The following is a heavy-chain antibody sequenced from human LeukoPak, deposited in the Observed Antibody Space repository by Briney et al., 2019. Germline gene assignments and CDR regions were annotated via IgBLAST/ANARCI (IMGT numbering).Heavy chain of an antibody. Sequence: PGGSLRLSCAASGFTFSSYGMHWVRQAPGKGLEWVAVIWYDGSNKYYADSVKGRFTISGDNSKNTLYLQMNSLRAEDTAVYYCAREIRLYGPFDYWGQGTLVTVSS. V-gene: IGHV3-33*01. J-gene: IGHJ4*02. CDR2: IWYDGSNK. CDR3: AREIRLYGPFDY. CDR1: GFTFSSYG. D-gene: IGHD4-17*01.